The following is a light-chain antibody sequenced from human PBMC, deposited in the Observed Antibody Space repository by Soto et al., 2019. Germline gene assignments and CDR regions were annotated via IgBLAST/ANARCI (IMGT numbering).Light chain of an antibody. J-gene: IGKJ1*01. V-gene: IGKV1-5*01. CDR2: HAS. Sequence: DIPITHSPSTLRASLGYRFTMTFRASQSIDRWLAWYQQRPGKAPKILIYHASSLETGVPSRFSGSGSGTEFTLTISSLQPDDFATYYCQHYNSYGTFGQGTKVDIK. CDR3: QHYNSYGT. CDR1: QSIDRW.